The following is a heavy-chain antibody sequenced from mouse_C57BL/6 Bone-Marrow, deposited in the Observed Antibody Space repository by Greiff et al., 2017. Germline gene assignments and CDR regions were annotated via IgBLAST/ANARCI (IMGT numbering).Heavy chain of an antibody. Sequence: QVQLQQPGAELVKPGASVKLSCKASGYTFTSYWMHWVKQRPGQGLEWIGMIHPNSGSTNYNEKFKSKATLTVDKSSSTAYMQLSSLTSEDSAVYYCARRNYSNSYYFDYWGQGTTLTVSS. D-gene: IGHD2-5*01. CDR3: ARRNYSNSYYFDY. CDR2: IHPNSGST. J-gene: IGHJ2*01. V-gene: IGHV1-64*01. CDR1: GYTFTSYW.